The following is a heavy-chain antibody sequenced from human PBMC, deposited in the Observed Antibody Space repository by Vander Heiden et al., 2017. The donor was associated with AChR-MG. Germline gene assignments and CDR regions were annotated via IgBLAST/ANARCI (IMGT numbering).Heavy chain of an antibody. J-gene: IGHJ4*02. V-gene: IGHV3-48*01. D-gene: IGHD1-1*01. CDR2: ISSSSTTI. Sequence: EVQLVESGGGLVQPGGSLRLYCEAPGFTLSSYSMNWVRQAPGKGLEWVSYISSSSTTIYYAGSVKGRFTVSRDNAKNSLYLQMNSLRAEDTAVYYCARDSNWDFDYWGQGTLVTVSS. CDR1: GFTLSSYS. CDR3: ARDSNWDFDY.